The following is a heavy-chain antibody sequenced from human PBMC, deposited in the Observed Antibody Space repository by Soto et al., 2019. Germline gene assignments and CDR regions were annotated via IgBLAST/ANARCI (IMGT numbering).Heavy chain of an antibody. CDR1: GYIFTFYA. D-gene: IGHD6-13*01. CDR3: ARGIAAGGPNWFDP. J-gene: IGHJ5*02. V-gene: IGHV1-3*04. CDR2: INTRNGNT. Sequence: GASVKVSCKASGYIFTFYAMHWVRQAPGQGLEWMGRINTRNGNTKNSQNFQDRVTITRDTSASTAYMEMSSLRSEDTVVYYCARGIAAGGPNWFDPWGQGTLVTVSS.